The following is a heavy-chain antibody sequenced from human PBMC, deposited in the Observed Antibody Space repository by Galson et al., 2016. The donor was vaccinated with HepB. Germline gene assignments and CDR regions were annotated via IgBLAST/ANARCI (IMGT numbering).Heavy chain of an antibody. V-gene: IGHV1-18*01. CDR3: ARTGGRQTGDAFDV. J-gene: IGHJ3*01. D-gene: IGHD1-14*01. CDR1: GYTFTSYG. CDR2: ISTYNGYT. Sequence: QSGAEVKKPGASVKASCKGSGYTFTSYGISWVRQAPGQGLEWMGWISTYNGYTSYAQKLQGRVTMTTDTSTDTAYMELRSLRSGDTAVYFCARTGGRQTGDAFDVWGQGTMVTAPS.